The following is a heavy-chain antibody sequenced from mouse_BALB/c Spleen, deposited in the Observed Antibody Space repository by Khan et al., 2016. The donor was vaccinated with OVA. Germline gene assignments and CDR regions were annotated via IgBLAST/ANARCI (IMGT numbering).Heavy chain of an antibody. V-gene: IGHV2-2*02. Sequence: QVQLKQSGPGLVQPSQSLSITCTVSGFSLTSYGVHWVRQSPGKGLEWLGVIWSDGSTDYNAAFISRLSISKDNSKCQVFFKMNSLQANDTAIYYCARIFIGTTDYAMDYWGQGTSVTVSS. CDR1: GFSLTSYG. J-gene: IGHJ4*01. CDR2: IWSDGST. D-gene: IGHD2-14*01. CDR3: ARIFIGTTDYAMDY.